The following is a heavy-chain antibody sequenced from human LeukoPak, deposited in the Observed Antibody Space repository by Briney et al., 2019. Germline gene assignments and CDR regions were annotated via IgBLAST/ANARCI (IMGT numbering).Heavy chain of an antibody. D-gene: IGHD6-13*01. CDR1: GYTFTGYY. Sequence: ASVKVSCKASGYTFTGYYMHWVRQAPGQGLEWMGWINSKSGDTYFAQQFQGRVTMTRDTSISTAYMELSRLTSDDTAVYYCARDRGAATGSGYWGQGTLVTVSS. CDR3: ARDRGAATGSGY. V-gene: IGHV1-2*02. J-gene: IGHJ4*02. CDR2: INSKSGDT.